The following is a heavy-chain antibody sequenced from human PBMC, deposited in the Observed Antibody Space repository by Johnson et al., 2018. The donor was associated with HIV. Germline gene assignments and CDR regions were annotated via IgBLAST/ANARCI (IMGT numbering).Heavy chain of an antibody. D-gene: IGHD1-26*01. CDR3: AKGRLVVATTYDAFDI. V-gene: IGHV3-30*02. CDR1: GFTFSSYG. J-gene: IGHJ3*02. CDR2: IRYDGSNK. Sequence: QVQLVESGGGVVQPGGSLRLSCAASGFTFSSYGMHWVRQAPGKGLEWVAFIRYDGSNKYYADSVKGRFTISRDNSKNTLYLQMNSLRAEDTAVYYCAKGRLVVATTYDAFDIWGQGTMVTVSS.